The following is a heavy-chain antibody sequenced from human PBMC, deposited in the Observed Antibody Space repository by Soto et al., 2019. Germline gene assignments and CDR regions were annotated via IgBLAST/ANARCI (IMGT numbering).Heavy chain of an antibody. J-gene: IGHJ5*02. CDR3: GKAGDIAVAGTGNGFDP. CDR1: GFTFDDYA. V-gene: IGHV3-9*01. CDR2: ISWNSGSI. Sequence: GGSLRLSCAASGFTFDDYAMHWVRQAPGKGLEWVSGISWNSGSIGYADSVKGGFTISRDNAKNSLYLQMNSLRAEDTALYYCGKAGDIAVAGTGNGFDPWGQGTLVTVSS. D-gene: IGHD6-19*01.